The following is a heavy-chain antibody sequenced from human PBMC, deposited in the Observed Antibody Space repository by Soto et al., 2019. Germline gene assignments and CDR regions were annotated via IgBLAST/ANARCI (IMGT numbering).Heavy chain of an antibody. CDR3: ARGSSGMSY. J-gene: IGHJ4*02. V-gene: IGHV1-18*01. Sequence: QVPLIQSGAEVKKPGASVKVSCRASGFTFTHFGISWVRQAPGQSFEWMGWINPDTGFTKDAEKFQGRITVTSDTSTNTSYMELRSLTSDDTALYYCARGSSGMSYWGQGTLVTVSS. CDR2: INPDTGFT. D-gene: IGHD6-19*01. CDR1: GFTFTHFG.